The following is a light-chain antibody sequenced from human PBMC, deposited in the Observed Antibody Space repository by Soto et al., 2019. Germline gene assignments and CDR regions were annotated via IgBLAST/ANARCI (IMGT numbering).Light chain of an antibody. J-gene: IGKJ1*01. CDR2: EAS. CDR1: QSVSSSY. V-gene: IGKV3D-20*02. Sequence: EIVMTQSPATRSVSPLEIASLSVRASQSVSSSYLAWYQQKPGQAPRLLMYEASTRATGIPARFSGGGSGTDFTLTISSLEPEDFAVYYCQQRSDWPWTFGQGTKVDNK. CDR3: QQRSDWPWT.